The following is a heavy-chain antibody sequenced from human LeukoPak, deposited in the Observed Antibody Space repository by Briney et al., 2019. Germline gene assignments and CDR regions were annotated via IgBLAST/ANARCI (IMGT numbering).Heavy chain of an antibody. D-gene: IGHD6-13*01. J-gene: IGHJ4*02. CDR3: AGRVHSSSWSSYFDY. CDR2: IKQDGSEK. Sequence: GGSLRLSCAASGFTFSNYWMSWVRQAPGKGLEWVANIKQDGSEKYYVDSVKGRFTISRDNAKNSLNLQMNSLRAEDTAVYYCAGRVHSSSWSSYFDYWGQETLVTVSS. CDR1: GFTFSNYW. V-gene: IGHV3-7*01.